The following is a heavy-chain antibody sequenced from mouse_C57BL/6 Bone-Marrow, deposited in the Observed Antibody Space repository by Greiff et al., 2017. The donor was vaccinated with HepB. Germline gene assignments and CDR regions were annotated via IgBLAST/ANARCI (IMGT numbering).Heavy chain of an antibody. D-gene: IGHD3-2*02. CDR2: IYPGDGDT. CDR3: ARRGGTAQATYWFAY. CDR1: GYAFSSYW. Sequence: QVQLLQSGAELVKPGASVKISCKASGYAFSSYWMNWVKQRPGKGLEWIGQIYPGDGDTNYNGKFKGKATLTADKSSSTAYMQLSSLTSEDSAVYFCARRGGTAQATYWFAYWGQGTLVTVSA. V-gene: IGHV1-80*01. J-gene: IGHJ3*01.